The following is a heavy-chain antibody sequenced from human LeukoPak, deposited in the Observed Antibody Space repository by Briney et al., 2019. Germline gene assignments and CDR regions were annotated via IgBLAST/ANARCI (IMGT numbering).Heavy chain of an antibody. CDR1: WVSFIVYY. J-gene: IGHJ4*02. CDR3: ARGHASYSYGFRY. Sequence: PSETLSLTCAVYWVSFIVYYGSCIRQPPGKGLEWSGEINHSGSTHYNPSLKRRVTISVDTSKNQFSLKLSSVTAADTAVYYCARGHASYSYGFRYWGQGTLVTVSS. V-gene: IGHV4-34*01. CDR2: INHSGST. D-gene: IGHD5-18*01.